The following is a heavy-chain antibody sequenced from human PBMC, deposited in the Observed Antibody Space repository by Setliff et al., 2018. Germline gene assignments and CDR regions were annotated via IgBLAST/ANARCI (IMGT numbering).Heavy chain of an antibody. Sequence: ASVKVSCKASGYTFTSYAMNWVRQAPGQGLEWMGWINTNTGNPTYAQKLQGRVTMTTDTSTSTAYMELRSLRSDDTAVYYCARVYYGSGSLYDYWGQGTPVTVS. V-gene: IGHV1-18*01. CDR3: ARVYYGSGSLYDY. CDR1: GYTFTSYA. CDR2: INTNTGNP. D-gene: IGHD3-10*01. J-gene: IGHJ4*02.